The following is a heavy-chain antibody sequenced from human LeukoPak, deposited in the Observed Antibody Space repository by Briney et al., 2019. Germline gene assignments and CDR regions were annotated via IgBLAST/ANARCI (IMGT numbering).Heavy chain of an antibody. CDR2: IYPRDSDT. CDR1: GYTFTHQW. D-gene: IGHD3-10*01. J-gene: IGHJ4*02. Sequence: WESLNIYCKASGYTFTHQWIGWVRQKSGSGLEGMGIIYPRDSDTRYSPSFQGHVTISADTSINTAYLEWSRLEASDTAIYYCARHSDVIGAIWGQGTLVTVSS. CDR3: ARHSDVIGAI. V-gene: IGHV5-51*01.